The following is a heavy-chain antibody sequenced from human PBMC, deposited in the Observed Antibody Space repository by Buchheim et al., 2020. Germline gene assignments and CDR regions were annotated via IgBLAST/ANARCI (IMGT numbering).Heavy chain of an antibody. J-gene: IGHJ5*02. V-gene: IGHV1-46*01. CDR2: INPSGGST. Sequence: QVQLVQSGAEVKKPGASVKVSCKASGYTFTSYYMHWVRQAPGQGLEWMGIINPSGGSTSYAQKFQGRVTMTRDTSTSKVHMELSSLRSEDTAVYYCARGGPIRVTPHNWFDPWGQGTL. D-gene: IGHD2-15*01. CDR1: GYTFTSYY. CDR3: ARGGPIRVTPHNWFDP.